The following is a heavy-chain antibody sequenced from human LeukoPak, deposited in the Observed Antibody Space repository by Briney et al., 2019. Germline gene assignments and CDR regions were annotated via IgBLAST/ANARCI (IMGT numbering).Heavy chain of an antibody. CDR1: GGTFSSYA. D-gene: IGHD3-22*01. V-gene: IGHV1-69*05. CDR3: ASAITYYYDSSGYYLLDY. Sequence: SVKVSCKASGGTFSSYAISWVRQAPGQGLEWMGGIIPIFGTANYAQKFQGRVTITTDESTSTAYMELNSLRSEDTAVYYCASAITYYYDSSGYYLLDYWGQGTLVTVSS. CDR2: IIPIFGTA. J-gene: IGHJ4*02.